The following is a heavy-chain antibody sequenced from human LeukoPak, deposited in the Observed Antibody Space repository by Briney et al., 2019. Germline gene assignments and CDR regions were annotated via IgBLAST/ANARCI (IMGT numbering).Heavy chain of an antibody. CDR1: GFAFTDYG. CDR3: ARGSSHYYYFFGMDV. V-gene: IGHV3-20*04. CDR2: INWNGVRT. Sequence: GGSLRLSCAASGFAFTDYGMSWVRQAPGKGLEWVSGINWNGVRTEYPDSVKGRVTISRDNANNSLFLEMNSLGAEETGLYYCARGSSHYYYFFGMDVWGQGTTVTVSS. D-gene: IGHD3/OR15-3a*01. J-gene: IGHJ6*02.